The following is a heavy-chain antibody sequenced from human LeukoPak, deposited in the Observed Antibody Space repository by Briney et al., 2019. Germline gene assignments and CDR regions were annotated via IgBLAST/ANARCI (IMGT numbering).Heavy chain of an antibody. CDR2: ISGSGGTT. J-gene: IGHJ4*02. CDR3: ARVMVRGVMSVPLDY. CDR1: GFTFNTYA. V-gene: IGHV3-23*01. D-gene: IGHD3-10*01. Sequence: PGGSLRLSCAASGFTFNTYAMSWVRQAPGKGLEWVSVISGSGGTTYYADSVKGRFTISRDNSKNTLYLQMNSLRAEDTAVYYCARVMVRGVMSVPLDYWGQGTLVTVSS.